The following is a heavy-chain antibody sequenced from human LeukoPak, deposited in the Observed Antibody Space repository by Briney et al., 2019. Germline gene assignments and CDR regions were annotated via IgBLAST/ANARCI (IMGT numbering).Heavy chain of an antibody. CDR3: ARGGGAAAGIIENWFDP. V-gene: IGHV4-39*01. CDR1: GGSISSSSYY. J-gene: IGHJ5*02. CDR2: IYYSGST. D-gene: IGHD6-13*01. Sequence: ASETLSLTCTVSGGSISSSSYYWGWIRQPPGKGLEWIGSIYYSGSTYYNPSLKSRVTISVDTSKNQFSLKLSSVTAADTAVYYCARGGGAAAGIIENWFDPWGQGTLVTVSS.